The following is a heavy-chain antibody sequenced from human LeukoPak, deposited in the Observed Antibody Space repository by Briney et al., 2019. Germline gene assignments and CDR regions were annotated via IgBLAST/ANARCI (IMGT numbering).Heavy chain of an antibody. CDR3: ARGYCTNGVCYTPHFDY. CDR2: ISGSGGNT. CDR1: GFTFSSYA. V-gene: IGHV3-23*01. J-gene: IGHJ4*02. D-gene: IGHD2-8*01. Sequence: HPGGSLRLSCAASGFTFSSYAMSWVRQAPGKGLEWVSAISGSGGNTYYADSVKGRFAISRHNSKNTLYLQMSSLRAEDTAVYYCARGYCTNGVCYTPHFDYWGQGTLVTVSS.